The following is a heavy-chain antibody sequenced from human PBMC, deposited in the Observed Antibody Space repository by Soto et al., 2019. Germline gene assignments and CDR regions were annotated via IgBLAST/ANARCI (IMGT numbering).Heavy chain of an antibody. D-gene: IGHD4-17*01. Sequence: QVQLVQSGAEVKKPGASVKVSCKASGYAFSQFYIHWMRQAPGQGLEWMGWINPNSGRTKFAQNFQGWVTMTSDTCIKTVYMGLSCLRSDATAVYSCARKSGGTTATIDYDYFYMDVWGKGTKVTGSS. V-gene: IGHV1-2*04. CDR1: GYAFSQFY. CDR2: INPNSGRT. CDR3: ARKSGGTTATIDYDYFYMDV. J-gene: IGHJ6*03.